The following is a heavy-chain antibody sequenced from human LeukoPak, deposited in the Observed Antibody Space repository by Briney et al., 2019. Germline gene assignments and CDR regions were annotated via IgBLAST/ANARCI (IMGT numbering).Heavy chain of an antibody. CDR2: ISSSGSHT. CDR1: GGSFSDYY. CDR3: ARHPDGSLSLDY. J-gene: IGHJ4*02. D-gene: IGHD1-26*01. Sequence: LSLTCAVYGGSFSDYYMSWIRQAPGKGLEWVSYISSSGSHTNYADSVTGRFTISRNNAKKSLHLQMNSLRAEDTAVYYCARHPDGSLSLDYWGQGTLVTVSS. V-gene: IGHV3-11*03.